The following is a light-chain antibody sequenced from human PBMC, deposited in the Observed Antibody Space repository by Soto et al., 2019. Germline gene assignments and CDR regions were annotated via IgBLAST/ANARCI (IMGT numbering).Light chain of an antibody. CDR2: GAS. V-gene: IGKV3-20*01. Sequence: EIVLTQSPGTLSLSPGERAALSCRASQSVSGSYVAWYQQKPGQAPRLLIYGASNRATGIPDRFSGSGSGTDFTLTITRLVPEDFAVYSCQQYGRSPFTFGPGTKVDIK. CDR1: QSVSGSY. J-gene: IGKJ3*01. CDR3: QQYGRSPFT.